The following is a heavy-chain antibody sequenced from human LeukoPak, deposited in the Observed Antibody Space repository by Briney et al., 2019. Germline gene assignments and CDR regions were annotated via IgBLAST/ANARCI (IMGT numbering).Heavy chain of an antibody. D-gene: IGHD5-24*01. V-gene: IGHV1-18*04. Sequence: ASVKVSCKASGYTFTGYYMHWVRQAPGQGLEWMGWISAYNGNTNYAQKLQGRVTMTTDTSTSTAYMELRSLRSDDTAVYCCARDRRVEMATISGDYWGQGTLVTVSS. CDR3: ARDRRVEMATISGDY. J-gene: IGHJ4*02. CDR2: ISAYNGNT. CDR1: GYTFTGYY.